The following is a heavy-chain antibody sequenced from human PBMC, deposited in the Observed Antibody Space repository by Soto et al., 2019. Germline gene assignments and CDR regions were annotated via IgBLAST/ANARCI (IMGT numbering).Heavy chain of an antibody. CDR1: GFSFSSYA. CDR3: AKEAPGGWHFFDT. CDR2: ISDDGSQK. V-gene: IGHV3-30*18. Sequence: GGSLRLSCVASGFSFSSYALSWVRRAPGKGLEWVAFISDDGSQKYYGDSVKGRFTISRDNSKNTLSLRMISLRTEDTSVYYCAKEAPGGWHFFDTWGQGTLVTVSS. D-gene: IGHD6-19*01. J-gene: IGHJ4*02.